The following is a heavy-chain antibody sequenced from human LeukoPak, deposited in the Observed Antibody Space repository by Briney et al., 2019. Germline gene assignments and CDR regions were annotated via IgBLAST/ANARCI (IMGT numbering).Heavy chain of an antibody. D-gene: IGHD6-25*01. CDR3: AKKGLPSARCPIFDF. Sequence: GGSLRLSCAASGFSFSGYAMNWVRQPPGKGLEWVAAIDGTGTRIYYADSVKGRFTISRDNSKNMLSLQMNSLRAEDSAVYYCAKKGLPSARCPIFDFWGQGTLVTVSS. V-gene: IGHV3-23*05. J-gene: IGHJ4*02. CDR2: IDGTGTRI. CDR1: GFSFSGYA.